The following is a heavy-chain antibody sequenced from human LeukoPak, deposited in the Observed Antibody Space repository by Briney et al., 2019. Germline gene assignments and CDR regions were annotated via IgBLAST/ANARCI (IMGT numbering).Heavy chain of an antibody. CDR1: GGSISSGSSDYY. D-gene: IGHD5-18*01. Sequence: KSSETLSLTCSVSGGSISSGSSDYYWGWVRQPPGKGLEWIGSISYSWTTYYNPSLKSRVTISADTSNNQFSLKLTSVTAADTAVYYCARHRHSHHYDYWGQGTLVTVSP. J-gene: IGHJ4*02. CDR2: ISYSWTT. V-gene: IGHV4-39*01. CDR3: ARHRHSHHYDY.